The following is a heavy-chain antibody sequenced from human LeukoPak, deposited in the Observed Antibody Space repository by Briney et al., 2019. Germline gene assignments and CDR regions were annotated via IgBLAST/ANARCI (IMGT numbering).Heavy chain of an antibody. CDR3: ARDRGGPFDI. V-gene: IGHV1-69*05. J-gene: IGHJ3*02. CDR1: GYTFTSYG. CDR2: IIPIFGTA. D-gene: IGHD3-10*01. Sequence: ASVKVSCKASGYTFTSYGISWVRQAPGQGLEWMGGIIPIFGTANYAQKFQCSVTITTDESTSTAYMELSSLRSEDTAVYYCARDRGGPFDIWGQGTMVTVSS.